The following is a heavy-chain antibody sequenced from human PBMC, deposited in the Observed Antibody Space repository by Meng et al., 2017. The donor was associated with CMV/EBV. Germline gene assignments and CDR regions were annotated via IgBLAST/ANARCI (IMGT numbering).Heavy chain of an antibody. J-gene: IGHJ4*02. D-gene: IGHD3-10*01. V-gene: IGHV3-33*06. CDR2: IWHDGSNK. Sequence: RLSFAASGFTFSSYGMHWVGQAPGKGLEWVAVIWHDGSNKYYTDSVKGRFTISRDNSKNTLYLQMNSLRAEDTAVYYCAKDRDVFDYWGRGTLVTVSS. CDR3: AKDRDVFDY. CDR1: GFTFSSYG.